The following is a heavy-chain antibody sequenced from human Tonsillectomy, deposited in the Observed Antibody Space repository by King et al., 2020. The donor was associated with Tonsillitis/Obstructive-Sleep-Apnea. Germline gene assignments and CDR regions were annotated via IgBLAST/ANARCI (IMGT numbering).Heavy chain of an antibody. D-gene: IGHD1-26*01. CDR2: ISSSGSTI. Sequence: VQLVESGGGLVQPGGSLRLSCAASGFTFSSYEMNWVRQAPGKGLEWVSYISSSGSTIYYADSVKGRFTISRDNAKNSLYLQMNSLRAEDTAVYYCARSYSGSYFYYYGMDVWGQGTTVTVSS. CDR1: GFTFSSYE. J-gene: IGHJ6*02. V-gene: IGHV3-48*03. CDR3: ARSYSGSYFYYYGMDV.